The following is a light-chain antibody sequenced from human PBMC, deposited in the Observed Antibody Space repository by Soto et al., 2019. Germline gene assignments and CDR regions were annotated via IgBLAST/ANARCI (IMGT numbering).Light chain of an antibody. J-gene: IGKJ2*01. CDR2: AAS. CDR3: QQSLGIPYT. CDR1: QSITGY. Sequence: DIQMTQSPSSLSASVGDRVTITCRASQSITGYLNWYQQKPGKAPKLLIYAASSLQSVVPSSFSGSGSATDFTLIISSLQRDDFATYFCQQSLGIPYTFGQGTRLETK. V-gene: IGKV1-39*01.